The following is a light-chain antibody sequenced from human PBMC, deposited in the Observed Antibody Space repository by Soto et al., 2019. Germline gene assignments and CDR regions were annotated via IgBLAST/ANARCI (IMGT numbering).Light chain of an antibody. J-gene: IGKJ1*01. V-gene: IGKV4-1*01. CDR2: WAS. CDR1: QSVLYSSNNKNY. Sequence: DIVMTQSPDSLAVSLGERATINCKSSQSVLYSSNNKNYLAWYQQTPGQPPKLLIYWASIRESGVHDRLSGSGSGTAFTLTISSLQAEDVADYYCQQYYSIPPWTFGQGNKVEIK. CDR3: QQYYSIPPWT.